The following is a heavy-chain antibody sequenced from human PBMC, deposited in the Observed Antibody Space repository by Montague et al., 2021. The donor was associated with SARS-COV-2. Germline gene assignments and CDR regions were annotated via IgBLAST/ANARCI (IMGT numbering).Heavy chain of an antibody. J-gene: IGHJ3*01. V-gene: IGHV4-39*01. CDR3: ARPASGIGNAFDV. CDR2: IYYSGST. Sequence: SETLSLTCTVSGGSIRSSSYYWGWIRQPPGKGLEWIGNIYYSGSTYYNPSLKSRVTISVDTSKDQFSLNLNSVTVADTAIYFCARPASGIGNAFDVWGRGTMVNVSS. CDR1: GGSIRSSSYY. D-gene: IGHD3-10*01.